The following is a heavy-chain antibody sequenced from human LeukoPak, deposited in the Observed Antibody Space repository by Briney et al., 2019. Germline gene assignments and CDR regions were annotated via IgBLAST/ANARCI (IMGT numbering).Heavy chain of an antibody. D-gene: IGHD2-2*01. J-gene: IGHJ6*03. Sequence: SETLSLTCTVSGGSISSYYWNWIRQPPGKGLEWVGYIHYSGSTNYNPSLKSRVTISVDTSKNQFSLKLSSVTAADTAVYYCARVVVPAANDYYYYMDVWGKGTTVTVSS. V-gene: IGHV4-59*01. CDR2: IHYSGST. CDR3: ARVVVPAANDYYYYMDV. CDR1: GGSISSYY.